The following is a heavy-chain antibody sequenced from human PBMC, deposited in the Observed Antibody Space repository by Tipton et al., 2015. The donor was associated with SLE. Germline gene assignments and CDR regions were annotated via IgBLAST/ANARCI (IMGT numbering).Heavy chain of an antibody. Sequence: SGFTYSGYAMHWVRQAPGKGLEWVAFIRADGSNKDYADSVKGRFTISRDNSKNTLYLQMNRLRVEDTAVYYCAGGTGAYFDHWCQGTLVTVSS. CDR1: GFTYSGYA. CDR2: IRADGSNK. V-gene: IGHV3-30*02. D-gene: IGHD3-16*01. J-gene: IGHJ4*02. CDR3: AGGTGAYFDH.